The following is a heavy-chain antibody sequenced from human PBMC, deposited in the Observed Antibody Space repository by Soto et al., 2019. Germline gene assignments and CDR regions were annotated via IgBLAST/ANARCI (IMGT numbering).Heavy chain of an antibody. J-gene: IGHJ4*02. CDR3: ARQRTSHTNSPPDY. V-gene: IGHV3-74*01. CDR2: ISDDGSNT. Sequence: EVQLVESGGGLVQPGVSLRLSCISSGHTLSGYWMHWFRQSPGKGLEWVARISDDGSNTNYADSVKGRFTISRDNARNPVYFQMDSLAADHTAGYPVARQRTSHTNSPPDYRAQGTLIT. CDR1: GHTLSGYW. D-gene: IGHD1-26*01.